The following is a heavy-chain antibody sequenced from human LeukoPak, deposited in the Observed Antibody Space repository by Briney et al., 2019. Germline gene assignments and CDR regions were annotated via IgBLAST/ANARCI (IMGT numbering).Heavy chain of an antibody. CDR2: IKHDGSEK. D-gene: IGHD3-3*01. CDR3: ATDRGWRTSGYYLYYFEY. CDR1: GFIFTNYF. V-gene: IGHV3-7*01. J-gene: IGHJ4*02. Sequence: GGSLRLSCAASGFIFTNYFMSWVRQAPGKGLEWVASIKHDGSEKYYVDSVRGRFTISRDNTMNSLYLQMGSLRAEDTAVYYCATDRGWRTSGYYLYYFEYWGQGTLVTYSS.